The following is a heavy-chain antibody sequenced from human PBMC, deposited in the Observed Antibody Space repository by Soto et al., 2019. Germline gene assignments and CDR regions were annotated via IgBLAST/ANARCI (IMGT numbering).Heavy chain of an antibody. CDR3: ARGNWGAYDYYYGMDV. J-gene: IGHJ6*02. CDR1: GGTYSSYA. Sequence: GASVKVSCKASGGTYSSYAISWVRQAPGQGLEWMGGIIPIFGTANYAQKFQGRVTITADESTSTAYMELSSLRSEDTAVYYCARGNWGAYDYYYGMDVWGQGTTVTVSS. V-gene: IGHV1-69*13. D-gene: IGHD7-27*01. CDR2: IIPIFGTA.